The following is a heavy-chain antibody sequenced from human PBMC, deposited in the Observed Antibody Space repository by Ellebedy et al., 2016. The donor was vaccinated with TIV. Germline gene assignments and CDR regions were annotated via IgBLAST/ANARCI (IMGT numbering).Heavy chain of an antibody. Sequence: PGGSLRLSCTVSGITFSNRWMHWARQVPGKGLVGVSIILSDGGNPNYADSVRGRFTISRDNAKNTLFLQMDSLRAEDTGVYYCISASYGSGSSLEYWGQGTLVTVSP. D-gene: IGHD3-10*01. CDR2: ILSDGGNP. CDR1: GITFSNRW. CDR3: ISASYGSGSSLEY. J-gene: IGHJ4*02. V-gene: IGHV3-74*01.